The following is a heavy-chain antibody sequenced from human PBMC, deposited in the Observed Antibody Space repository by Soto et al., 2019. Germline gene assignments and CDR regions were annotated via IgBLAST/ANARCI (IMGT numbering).Heavy chain of an antibody. Sequence: ASETLSLTCAVYGGSFSGSFWSWIRQPPGRGLEWIGEINYSGTTNYNPSLKSRITTLVDPSKKQFSLKMRSVTAADTAVYYCARDSFPPYSSSSKGFDYWGQGSLVTVSS. CDR2: INYSGTT. CDR1: GGSFSGSF. CDR3: ARDSFPPYSSSSKGFDY. D-gene: IGHD6-6*01. J-gene: IGHJ4*02. V-gene: IGHV4-34*01.